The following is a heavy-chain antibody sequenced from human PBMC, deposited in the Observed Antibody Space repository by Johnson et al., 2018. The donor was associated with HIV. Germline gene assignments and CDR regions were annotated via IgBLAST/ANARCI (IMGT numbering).Heavy chain of an antibody. J-gene: IGHJ3*02. Sequence: VQLVESGGGLVQPGGSLRLSCAASGFTFSSYWMSWVRQAPGKGLEWVSVIYSGDTTYYADSVKGRFTISRDNSKNTLYLQMNSLRAEDTAVYYCAFPTGATTAFDIWGQGTMVTVSS. D-gene: IGHD5-24*01. CDR3: AFPTGATTAFDI. V-gene: IGHV3-66*01. CDR1: GFTFSSYW. CDR2: IYSGDTT.